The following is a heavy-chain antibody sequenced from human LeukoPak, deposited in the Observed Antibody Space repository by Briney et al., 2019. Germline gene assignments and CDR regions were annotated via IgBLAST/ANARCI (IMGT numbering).Heavy chain of an antibody. CDR3: ARAVLDKQQLVDFDY. D-gene: IGHD6-13*01. V-gene: IGHV1-69*13. CDR2: IIPIFGTA. Sequence: SVKVSCKASGGTFSSYAISWVRQAPGQGLEWMGGIIPIFGTANYAQKFQGRVTITADESTSTAYMELSSLRSEDTAVYYCARAVLDKQQLVDFDYWGQGTLVTVSS. J-gene: IGHJ4*02. CDR1: GGTFSSYA.